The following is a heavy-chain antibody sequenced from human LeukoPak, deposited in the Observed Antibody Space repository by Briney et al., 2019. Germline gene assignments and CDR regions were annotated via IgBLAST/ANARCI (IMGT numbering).Heavy chain of an antibody. CDR3: TRGRRFCGADCHSWFDS. CDR1: GFALSDYA. Sequence: PGGSLRLSCAASGFALSDYAINWVRQAPGKGLEWVSSISSGATYIYYADSMRGRFTISRDSAKDSVSLQMDSLRAEDTAVYYCTRGRRFCGADCHSWFDSWGQGTLVTVSS. J-gene: IGHJ5*01. V-gene: IGHV3-21*01. D-gene: IGHD2-21*02. CDR2: ISSGATYI.